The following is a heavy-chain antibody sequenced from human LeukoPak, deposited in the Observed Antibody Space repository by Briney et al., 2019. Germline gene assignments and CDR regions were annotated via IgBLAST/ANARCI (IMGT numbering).Heavy chain of an antibody. V-gene: IGHV4-39*07. CDR3: AIRAIWVGATVGWFDP. J-gene: IGHJ5*02. CDR1: GGSISSSSYY. Sequence: SETLSLTCTVSGGSISSSSYYWGWIRQPPGKGLEWIGSIYYSGSTYYNPSLKSRVTISVDTSKNQFSLKLNSVTAADTAVFYCAIRAIWVGATVGWFDPWGQGTLVTVSS. CDR2: IYYSGST. D-gene: IGHD1-26*01.